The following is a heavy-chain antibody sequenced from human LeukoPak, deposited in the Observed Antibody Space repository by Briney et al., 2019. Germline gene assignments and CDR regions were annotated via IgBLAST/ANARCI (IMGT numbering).Heavy chain of an antibody. Sequence: PSETLSLTCTVSGGSISSSSYYRGWIRQPPGKGLEWIGSIYYSGSTYYSPSLKSRVTISVDTSKNQFSLKLSSVTAADTAVYYCARHANIAAAGDYWGQGTLITVSS. CDR3: ARHANIAAAGDY. D-gene: IGHD6-13*01. V-gene: IGHV4-39*01. J-gene: IGHJ4*02. CDR2: IYYSGST. CDR1: GGSISSSSYY.